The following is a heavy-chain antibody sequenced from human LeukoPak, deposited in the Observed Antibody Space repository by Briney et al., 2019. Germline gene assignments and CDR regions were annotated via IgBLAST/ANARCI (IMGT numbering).Heavy chain of an antibody. CDR2: IGASGADT. V-gene: IGHV3-23*01. D-gene: IGHD3-22*01. Sequence: GSLRLSCTASGFTFSTYAMTWVRQAPGKGLDWVSGIGASGADTYYADSAKGRFTVSRDNSKNTLYLQMSSLRADDTAVYFCAKRPRDSSGYYLGAFDGWGQGTTVTVSS. J-gene: IGHJ3*01. CDR1: GFTFSTYA. CDR3: AKRPRDSSGYYLGAFDG.